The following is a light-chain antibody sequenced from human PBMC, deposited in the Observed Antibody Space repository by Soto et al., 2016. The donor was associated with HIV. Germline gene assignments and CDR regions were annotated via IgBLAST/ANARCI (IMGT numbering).Light chain of an antibody. CDR2: STS. J-gene: IGKJ2*01. CDR1: QGIKNE. V-gene: IGKV1-6*01. Sequence: AIQMTQFPSSLSAFVGDRVTITCRASQGIKNELAWYQQRPGKAPKLLIYSTSSLGSEVPSRFSGSASGTDFTLTISSLQPEDSASYFCLQDYSYPXTFGRGYQVGD. CDR3: LQDYSYPXT.